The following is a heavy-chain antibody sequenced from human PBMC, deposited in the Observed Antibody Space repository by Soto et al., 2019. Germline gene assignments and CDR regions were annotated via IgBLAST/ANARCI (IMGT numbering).Heavy chain of an antibody. J-gene: IGHJ5*02. CDR1: GYTFTSYD. CDR3: ARTNSDVVELYSFDP. CDR2: MNRNSGNT. Sequence: QVQLVQSGAEVKKPGASVKVSCKASGYTFTSYDINWVRQATGQGLEWMGWMNRNSGNTGYAQKFQGRVTMTRNTAISTAYMELSSLRSEDTAVYYCARTNSDVVELYSFDPWGQGTLVTVSS. V-gene: IGHV1-8*01. D-gene: IGHD1-7*01.